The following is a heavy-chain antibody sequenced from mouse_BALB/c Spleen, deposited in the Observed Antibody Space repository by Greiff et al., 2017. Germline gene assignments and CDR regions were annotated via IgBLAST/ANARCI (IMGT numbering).Heavy chain of an antibody. V-gene: IGHV1-69*02. CDR3: TRSYYYGSSYYAMDY. CDR1: GYTFTSYW. J-gene: IGHJ4*01. D-gene: IGHD1-1*01. CDR2: IYPSDSYS. Sequence: VQLQQSGAELVRPGASVKLSCKASGYTFTSYWINWVKQRPGQGLEWIGNIYPSDSYSNYNQKFKDKATLTVDKSSSTAYMQLSSPTSEDSAVYYCTRSYYYGSSYYAMDYWGQGTSVTVSS.